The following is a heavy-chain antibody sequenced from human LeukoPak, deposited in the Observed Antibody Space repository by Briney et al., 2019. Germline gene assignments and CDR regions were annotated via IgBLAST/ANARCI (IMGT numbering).Heavy chain of an antibody. CDR3: ARPQVNDYGDCGI. J-gene: IGHJ3*02. CDR2: IKSKTDGGTT. D-gene: IGHD4-17*01. V-gene: IGHV3-15*01. Sequence: PGGSLRLSCAASGFTFSNAWMSWVRQAPGKGLEWVGRIKSKTDGGTTDYAAPVKGRFTISRDDSKNTLYLQMNSLKTEDTAVYYCARPQVNDYGDCGIWGQGTMVAVSS. CDR1: GFTFSNAW.